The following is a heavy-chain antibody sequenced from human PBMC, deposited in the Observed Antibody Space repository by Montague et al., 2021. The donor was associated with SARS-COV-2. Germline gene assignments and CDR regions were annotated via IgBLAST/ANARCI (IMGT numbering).Heavy chain of an antibody. CDR1: GFTFSSYG. Sequence: SLSLSWSASGFTFSSYGMHWVRQAPGKGLEWVAVIWYDGSNKYYADSVKGRFTISRDNSKNTLYLQMNSLRAEDTAVYYCAKEDPGVIEKNYYYYGMDVWGQGTTVTVSS. CDR2: IWYDGSNK. V-gene: IGHV3-33*06. J-gene: IGHJ6*02. CDR3: AKEDPGVIEKNYYYYGMDV. D-gene: IGHD3-16*02.